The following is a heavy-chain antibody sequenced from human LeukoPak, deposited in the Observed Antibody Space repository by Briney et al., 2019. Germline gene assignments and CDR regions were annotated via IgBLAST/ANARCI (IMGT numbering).Heavy chain of an antibody. D-gene: IGHD6-19*01. V-gene: IGHV3-53*01. CDR2: IYSGGST. CDR3: ARVPIFPTATYSSGWYFDY. J-gene: IGHJ4*02. Sequence: GGSLRLSCAASGFTFTNAWMSWVRQAPGKGLEWVSVIYSGGSTYYADSVKGRFTISRDNSKNTLYLQMNSLRAEDTAVYYCARVPIFPTATYSSGWYFDYWGQGTLVTVSS. CDR1: GFTFTNAW.